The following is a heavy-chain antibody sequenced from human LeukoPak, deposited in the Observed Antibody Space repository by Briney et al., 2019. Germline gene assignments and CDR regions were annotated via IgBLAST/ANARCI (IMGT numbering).Heavy chain of an antibody. CDR1: GFTVSSNY. V-gene: IGHV4-59*05. D-gene: IGHD5-24*01. Sequence: GSLRLSCAASGFTVSSNYMTWVRQAPGKGLEWIGSMYYSGSTYYNPSLKSRVTISVDTSMNQFSLKLSSVTAADTAVYYCASLRDGYNFDYWGQGTLVTVSS. CDR2: MYYSGST. J-gene: IGHJ4*02. CDR3: ASLRDGYNFDY.